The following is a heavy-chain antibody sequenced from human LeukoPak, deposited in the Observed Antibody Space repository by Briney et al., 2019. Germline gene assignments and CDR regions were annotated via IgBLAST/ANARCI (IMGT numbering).Heavy chain of an antibody. V-gene: IGHV4-38-2*02. CDR3: ARDKIVDDILTGHYYYMDV. CDR2: IYHSGPT. Sequence: SETLSLTCSVSGYSISSGNYWGWIRLPPGKGLQWIGSIYHSGPTYYNPSLKSRVTISVDTSKNQFSLKLSSVTAADTAVYYCARDKIVDDILTGHYYYMDVWGKGTTVTISS. D-gene: IGHD3-9*01. CDR1: GYSISSGNY. J-gene: IGHJ6*03.